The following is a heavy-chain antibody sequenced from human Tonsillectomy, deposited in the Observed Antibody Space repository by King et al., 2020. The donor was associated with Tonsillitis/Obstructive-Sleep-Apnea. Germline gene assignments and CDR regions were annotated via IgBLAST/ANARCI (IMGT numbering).Heavy chain of an antibody. CDR1: GFTFSSYG. D-gene: IGHD3-22*01. Sequence: VQLVESGGGVVQPGRSLRLACAASGFTFSSYGMPLVRQAPGKGLEWGAVISYDGSNNYYADSVKGRVTISRDNSKNTVYLQMNSLRAEDTAVYYCAKDRLDYYDSSGYYYGGFDYWGQGTLVTVSS. J-gene: IGHJ4*02. V-gene: IGHV3-30*18. CDR2: ISYDGSNN. CDR3: AKDRLDYYDSSGYYYGGFDY.